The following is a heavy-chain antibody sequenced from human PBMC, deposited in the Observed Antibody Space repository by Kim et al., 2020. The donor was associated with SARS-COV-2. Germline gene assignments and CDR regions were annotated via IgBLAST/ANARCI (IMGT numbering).Heavy chain of an antibody. J-gene: IGHJ6*02. CDR3: ARLMSATIFGVVIPSHYYYGMDV. V-gene: IGHV3-21*01. Sequence: ISSSSSYIYYADSVKGRFTISRDNAKNSLYLQMNSLRAEDTAVYYCARLMSATIFGVVIPSHYYYGMDVWGQGTTVTVSS. D-gene: IGHD3-3*01. CDR2: ISSSSSYI.